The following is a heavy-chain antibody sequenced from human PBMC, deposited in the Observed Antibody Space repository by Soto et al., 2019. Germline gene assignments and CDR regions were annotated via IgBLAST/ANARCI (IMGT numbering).Heavy chain of an antibody. CDR2: IYQSGST. V-gene: IGHV4-4*02. CDR3: ARGSSYFEGSYYYMDV. J-gene: IGHJ6*03. D-gene: IGHD3-22*01. CDR1: GDSISSSNW. Sequence: QVQLQESGPGLVKPSGTLPLTCAVSGDSISSSNWWSWVRQTPGKGLEWIGEIYQSGSTNYNPSRKSRVTISIDKSKNQFSLKLSSVTAADTAVYYCARGSSYFEGSYYYMDVWGKGTTVTVSS.